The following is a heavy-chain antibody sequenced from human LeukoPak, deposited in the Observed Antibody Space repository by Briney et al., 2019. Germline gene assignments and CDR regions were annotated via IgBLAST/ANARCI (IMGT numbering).Heavy chain of an antibody. V-gene: IGHV4-34*01. J-gene: IGHJ4*02. Sequence: SETLSLTCAVYGGSFSGYYWSWIRQPPGKGLEWIGEINHSGSTNYNPSLKSRVTISVDTSKNQFSLKLSSVTAADTAVYYCARGSSRRHDYWGQGTLVTVSS. CDR2: INHSGST. CDR3: ARGSSRRHDY. CDR1: GGSFSGYY.